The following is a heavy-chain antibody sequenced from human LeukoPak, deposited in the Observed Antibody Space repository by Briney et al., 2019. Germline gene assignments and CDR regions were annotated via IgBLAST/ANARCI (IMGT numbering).Heavy chain of an antibody. CDR3: ARDRSSSSGTVYYMDV. D-gene: IGHD6-6*01. J-gene: IGHJ6*03. CDR1: GFTFSSYS. CDR2: ISSSSSTI. Sequence: GGSLRLSCAASGFTFSSYSMNWVRQAPGKGLEWVSYISSSSSTIYYADSVKGRFTISRDNAKNSLYLQMNSLRAEDTAVYYCARDRSSSSGTVYYMDVWGKGTTVTVSS. V-gene: IGHV3-48*01.